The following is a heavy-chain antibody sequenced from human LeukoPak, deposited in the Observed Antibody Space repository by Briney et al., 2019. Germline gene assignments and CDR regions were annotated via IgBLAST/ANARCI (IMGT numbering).Heavy chain of an antibody. CDR1: GFTFSSYA. CDR2: ISYDGSNK. J-gene: IGHJ4*02. Sequence: GGSLRLSCAASGFTFSSYAMHWVRQAPGKGLEWVAVISYDGSNKYYADSVKGRFTISRDNSKNTLYLQMNSLRAEDTAVYYCARDGSSATLTSSGWYGEFDYWGQGTLVTVSP. V-gene: IGHV3-30*01. D-gene: IGHD6-19*01. CDR3: ARDGSSATLTSSGWYGEFDY.